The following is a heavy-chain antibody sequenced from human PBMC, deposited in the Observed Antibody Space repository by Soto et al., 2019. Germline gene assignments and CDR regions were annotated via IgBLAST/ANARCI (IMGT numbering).Heavy chain of an antibody. V-gene: IGHV3-30*04. CDR2: ISFDGSLK. CDR3: ARTYSSSWNYFDY. Sequence: QVQLVESGGGVVQPGRSLRLSCAASGFTFDSYTMHWVRQAPGKGLEWVALISFDGSLKYDADSVKGRFTISRDNFKNTLFLEMNSLRAENTGVYYCARTYSSSWNYFDYWGQGTLVTVSS. J-gene: IGHJ4*02. D-gene: IGHD6-13*01. CDR1: GFTFDSYT.